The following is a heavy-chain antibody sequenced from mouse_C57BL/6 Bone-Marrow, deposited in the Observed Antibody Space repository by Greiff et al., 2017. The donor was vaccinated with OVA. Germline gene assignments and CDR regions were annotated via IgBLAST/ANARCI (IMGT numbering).Heavy chain of an antibody. J-gene: IGHJ2*01. CDR1: GFTFSSYA. CDR2: ISDGGSYT. CDR3: ASDYYGSSPFDY. V-gene: IGHV5-4*03. Sequence: EVMLVESGGGLVKPGGSLKLSCAASGFTFSSYAMSWVRQTPEKRLEWVATISDGGSYTYYPDNVKGRFTISRDNAKNNLYLQMSHLKSEDTAMYYCASDYYGSSPFDYWGQGTTLTVSS. D-gene: IGHD1-1*01.